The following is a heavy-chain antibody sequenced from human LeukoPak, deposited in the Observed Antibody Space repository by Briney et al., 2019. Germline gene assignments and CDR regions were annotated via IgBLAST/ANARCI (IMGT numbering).Heavy chain of an antibody. CDR1: GYSISSGYY. J-gene: IGHJ4*02. CDR2: FYHSGST. V-gene: IGHV4-38-2*01. D-gene: IGHD3-22*01. Sequence: PSETLSLTCAVSGYSISSGYYWGWIRQPPGKGLEWIGSFYHSGSTYYNPSLKSRVTISVDTSKNQFSPKLSSVTAADTAVYYCARVVNYFDSSSYYYYFEYWGQGTLVTVSS. CDR3: ARVVNYFDSSSYYYYFEY.